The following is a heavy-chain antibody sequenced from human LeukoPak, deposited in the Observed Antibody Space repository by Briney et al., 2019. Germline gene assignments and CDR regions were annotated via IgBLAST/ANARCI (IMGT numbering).Heavy chain of an antibody. Sequence: QAGGSLRLSCAAAGFTFSSYSMNWVRQAPGKGLEWVSYISSSSSTINYADSVKGRFTISRDNAKNAMHLQMNSLRAEDTAVYYCARAITIAAAGTDYWGQGTLVTVSS. J-gene: IGHJ4*02. CDR1: GFTFSSYS. CDR2: ISSSSSTI. D-gene: IGHD6-13*01. V-gene: IGHV3-48*01. CDR3: ARAITIAAAGTDY.